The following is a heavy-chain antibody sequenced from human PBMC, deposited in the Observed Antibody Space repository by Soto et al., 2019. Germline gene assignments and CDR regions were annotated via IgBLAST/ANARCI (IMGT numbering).Heavy chain of an antibody. J-gene: IGHJ4*02. CDR3: ARFMAGTGGIKDY. D-gene: IGHD6-19*01. V-gene: IGHV3-66*01. CDR2: IYSGGST. Sequence: GGSLRLSCAASGFTVSSNYMSWVRQAPGKGLEWVSVIYSGGSTYYADSVKGRFTISRDNSKNTLYLQMNSLRAEDTAVYYCARFMAGTGGIKDYWGQGTLVTVSS. CDR1: GFTVSSNY.